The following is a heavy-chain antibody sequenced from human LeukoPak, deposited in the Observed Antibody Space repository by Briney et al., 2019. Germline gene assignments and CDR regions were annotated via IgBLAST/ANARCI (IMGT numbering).Heavy chain of an antibody. CDR1: GFTFSNYG. V-gene: IGHV3-21*01. CDR3: ARPRGWERRWYFDL. Sequence: PGGSLRLSCAASGFTFSNYGMNWVRQAPGKGLEWVSSISSSGTYIYYADSMKGRFTISRDNAKNSLYLQMDSLRAEDTAVHYCARPRGWERRWYFDLWGRGTLVTVSS. D-gene: IGHD1-26*01. CDR2: ISSSGTYI. J-gene: IGHJ2*01.